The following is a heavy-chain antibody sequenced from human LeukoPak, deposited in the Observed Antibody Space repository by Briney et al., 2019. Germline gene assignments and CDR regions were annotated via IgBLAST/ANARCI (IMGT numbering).Heavy chain of an antibody. Sequence: PGGSLRLSCAASGFTFSSYSMNWVRQAPGKGLEWVSSISSSSSYIYYADSVKGRFTISRDNAKNSLYLQMNSLRAEDTAVYYCARDAPYSGSYLWDYWGQGTLVTVSS. D-gene: IGHD1-26*01. CDR1: GFTFSSYS. CDR2: ISSSSSYI. CDR3: ARDAPYSGSYLWDY. J-gene: IGHJ4*02. V-gene: IGHV3-21*01.